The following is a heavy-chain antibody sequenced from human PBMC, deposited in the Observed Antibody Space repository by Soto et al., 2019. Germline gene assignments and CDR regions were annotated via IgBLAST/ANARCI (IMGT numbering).Heavy chain of an antibody. J-gene: IGHJ6*02. CDR1: EFTFSTYG. D-gene: IGHD4-17*01. CDR2: ISSDGTNK. Sequence: QVQLVESGGGEVQPGRSLTISCAASEFTFSTYGMHWVRQTPGKGLEWVAVISSDGTNKFYSDSVKGRFTISRDNFKNTLTLQMNSLRADDTAVYSCAKDLQSYGDYDYYCYGMDVWGLGTRVTVSS. CDR3: AKDLQSYGDYDYYCYGMDV. V-gene: IGHV3-30*18.